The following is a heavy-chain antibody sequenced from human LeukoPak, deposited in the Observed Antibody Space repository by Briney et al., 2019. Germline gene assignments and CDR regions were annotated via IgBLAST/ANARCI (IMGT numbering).Heavy chain of an antibody. Sequence: SETLSLTCTVSGGSVSSGSYYWSWIRQPPGKGLEWIGYIYYSGSTNYNPSLKSRVTISVDTSKNQFSLKLSSVTAADTAVYYCARGLEDYYGMDVWGQGTTVTVSS. CDR2: IYYSGST. CDR3: ARGLEDYYGMDV. CDR1: GGSVSSGSYY. J-gene: IGHJ6*02. V-gene: IGHV4-61*01.